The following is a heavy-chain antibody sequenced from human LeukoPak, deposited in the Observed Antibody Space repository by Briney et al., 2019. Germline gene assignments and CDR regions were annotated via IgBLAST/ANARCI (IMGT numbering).Heavy chain of an antibody. V-gene: IGHV1-8*01. Sequence: PLGSVNVSCKASGYTFTSYDINWVRQAPGQGLEWMGWMNPNSGNTGYAQKFQGRVTMTTNTSISTAYMELSSLRSEDTAVYYCARREYGSGSYHLVYWGQGTLVTVSS. D-gene: IGHD3-10*01. CDR2: MNPNSGNT. CDR3: ARREYGSGSYHLVY. CDR1: GYTFTSYD. J-gene: IGHJ4*02.